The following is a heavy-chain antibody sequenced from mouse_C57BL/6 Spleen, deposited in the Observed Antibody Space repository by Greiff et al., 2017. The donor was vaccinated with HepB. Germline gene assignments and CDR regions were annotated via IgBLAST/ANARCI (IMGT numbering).Heavy chain of an antibody. J-gene: IGHJ1*03. Sequence: QVTLKESGPGILQSSQTLSLTCSFSGFSLSTSGMGVSWIRQPSGKGLEWLAHIYWDDDKRYNPSLKSRLTISKDTSRNQVFLKITSVDTADTATYYCARYDYGDWYFDVWGTGTTVTVSS. D-gene: IGHD2-4*01. V-gene: IGHV8-12*01. CDR2: IYWDDDK. CDR3: ARYDYGDWYFDV. CDR1: GFSLSTSGMG.